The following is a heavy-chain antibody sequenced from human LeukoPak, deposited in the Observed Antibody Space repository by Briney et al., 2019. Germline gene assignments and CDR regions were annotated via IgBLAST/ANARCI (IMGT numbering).Heavy chain of an antibody. D-gene: IGHD2-15*01. CDR2: ISYDGSNK. CDR1: GFTFSSYW. V-gene: IGHV3-30-3*01. CDR3: ARERSGGIFDY. J-gene: IGHJ4*02. Sequence: PGGSLRLSCAASGFTFSSYWMHWVRQAPGKGLVWVAVISYDGSNKYYADSVKGRFTISRDNSKNTLYLQMNSLRAEDTAVYYCARERSGGIFDYWGQGTLVTVSS.